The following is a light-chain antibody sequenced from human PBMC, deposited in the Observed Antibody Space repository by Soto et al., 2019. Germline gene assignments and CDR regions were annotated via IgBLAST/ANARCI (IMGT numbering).Light chain of an antibody. J-gene: IGKJ4*01. CDR3: QQRSNWPLT. CDR2: DAS. CDR1: QGVSSY. Sequence: EIVLTQSPATLSLSPGARATLSCRASQGVSSYLAWYQQKRGQAPRLLMSDASNSATGIPARFSGSGSGTDFTLTISSLAPDDFAVYDCQQRSNWPLTFGGGTKVEIK. V-gene: IGKV3-11*01.